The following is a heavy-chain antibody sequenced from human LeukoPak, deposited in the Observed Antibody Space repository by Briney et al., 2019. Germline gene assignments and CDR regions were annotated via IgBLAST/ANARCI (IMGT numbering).Heavy chain of an antibody. CDR3: ARGRVPYFDCSGGSCYSVRNWFDP. V-gene: IGHV1-8*01. Sequence: ASVKVSCKASGYTFTSYDINWVRQAPGQGLEWMGWMNPNSGNTGYAQKFQGRVTMTRNTSISTAYMELSSLRSEDTAVYYCARGRVPYFDCSGGSCYSVRNWFDPRGQGTLVTVSS. CDR2: MNPNSGNT. J-gene: IGHJ5*02. D-gene: IGHD2-15*01. CDR1: GYTFTSYD.